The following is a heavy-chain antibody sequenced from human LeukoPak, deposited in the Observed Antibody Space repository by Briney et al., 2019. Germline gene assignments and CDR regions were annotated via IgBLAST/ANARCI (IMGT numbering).Heavy chain of an antibody. CDR3: ARGMGEDDAFDI. D-gene: IGHD1-26*01. J-gene: IGHJ3*02. V-gene: IGHV1-3*01. CDR1: GFTFTTYA. CDR2: INAGNGNT. Sequence: RRASVKVSCKTSGFTFTTYAIQWVRQAPGQRLEWMGWINAGNGNTKYSQNFQGRVTITRDTSASTAYMELSSLRSEDTAVYYCARGMGEDDAFDIWGQGTMVTVSS.